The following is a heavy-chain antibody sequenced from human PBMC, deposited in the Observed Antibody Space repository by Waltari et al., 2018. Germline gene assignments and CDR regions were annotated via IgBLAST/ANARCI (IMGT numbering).Heavy chain of an antibody. J-gene: IGHJ4*02. CDR2: ISAYNGTT. V-gene: IGHV1-18*01. D-gene: IGHD3-16*01. CDR3: ARDSLGVLTFGGVTPFDY. Sequence: QVQLVQSGAEVKKPGASVKVSCKASGYTFTSYGISWVRQAPGQGLEWMGWISAYNGTTNYAQKLQGRVTMTTETSTSTAYMELRSLRSDDTAVYYCARDSLGVLTFGGVTPFDYWGQGTLVTVSS. CDR1: GYTFTSYG.